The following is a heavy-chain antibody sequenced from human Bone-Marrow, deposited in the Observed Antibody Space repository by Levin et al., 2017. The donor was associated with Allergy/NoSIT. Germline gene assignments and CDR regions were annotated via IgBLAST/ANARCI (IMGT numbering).Heavy chain of an antibody. J-gene: IGHJ4*02. CDR1: GITFSGSA. D-gene: IGHD3-3*01. V-gene: IGHV3-73*01. Sequence: AGGSLRLSCAASGITFSGSAMHWVRQASGKGLEWVGRIRSKANSYATTYIESVKGRFTISRDDSENTAYLQMNSLKAEDTAVYYCTSRVDSWSGPDYWGLGTLVTVSS. CDR2: IRSKANSYAT. CDR3: TSRVDSWSGPDY.